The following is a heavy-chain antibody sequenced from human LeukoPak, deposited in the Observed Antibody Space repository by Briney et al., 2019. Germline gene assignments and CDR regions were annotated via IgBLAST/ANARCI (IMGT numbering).Heavy chain of an antibody. CDR3: ARDLRATDAFDI. CDR1: GGSISSGGYS. CDR2: IYYSGSS. Sequence: KPSETLSLTCAVSGGSISSGGYSWSWIRQPPGKGLEWIGYIYYSGSSYYNPSLKSRATISVDTSKNQFSLKLSSVTAADTAAYYCARDLRATDAFDIWGQGTMVTVSS. D-gene: IGHD3-3*01. J-gene: IGHJ3*02. V-gene: IGHV4-30-2*05.